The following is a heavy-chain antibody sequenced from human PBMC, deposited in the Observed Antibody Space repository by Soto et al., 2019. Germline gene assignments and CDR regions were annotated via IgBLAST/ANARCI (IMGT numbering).Heavy chain of an antibody. V-gene: IGHV3-23*01. CDR3: ARDHNWKYDAFER. J-gene: IGHJ3*02. Sequence: PGGSLRLSCAASGFTFSSYAMNWVRQAPGKGLEWVSTIGGSGVSTYFADSVKGRFTISRDNSKNTLYLQMNSLTAEDTAVYYCARDHNWKYDAFERCAQGTTVTVSS. CDR2: IGGSGVST. D-gene: IGHD1-7*01. CDR1: GFTFSSYA.